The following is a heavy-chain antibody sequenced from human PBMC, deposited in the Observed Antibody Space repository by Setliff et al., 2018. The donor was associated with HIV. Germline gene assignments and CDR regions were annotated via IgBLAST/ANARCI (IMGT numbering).Heavy chain of an antibody. D-gene: IGHD4-17*01. CDR3: ARGGGPTVVSNFAY. CDR2: IYYSGNT. J-gene: IGHJ4*02. V-gene: IGHV4-59*03. Sequence: PSETLSLTCTVSGGSINSYYWSWIRQPPGKGLEWIGYIYYSGNTDYNPSLKSRVTISVDTSKNQFSLKLTPVTAADTAVYYCARGGGPTVVSNFAYWGQGTLVTVSS. CDR1: GGSINSYY.